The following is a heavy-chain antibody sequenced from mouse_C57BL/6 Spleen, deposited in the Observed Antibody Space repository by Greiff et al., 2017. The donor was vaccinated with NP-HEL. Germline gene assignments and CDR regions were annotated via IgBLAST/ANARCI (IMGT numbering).Heavy chain of an antibody. CDR1: GYAFSSSW. CDR2: IYPGDGDT. CDR3: ARNSPSYGNLVYYFDY. Sequence: VQLQQSGPELVKPGASVKISCKASGYAFSSSWMNWVKQRPGKGLEWIGRIYPGDGDTNYNGKFKGKATLTVDKSSSPASMQLSSLTSEDSAVYVCARNSPSYGNLVYYFDYWGQGTTLTVSS. V-gene: IGHV1-82*01. J-gene: IGHJ2*01. D-gene: IGHD2-10*01.